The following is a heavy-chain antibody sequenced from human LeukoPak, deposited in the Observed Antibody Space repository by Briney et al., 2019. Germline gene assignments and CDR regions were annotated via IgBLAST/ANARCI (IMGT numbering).Heavy chain of an antibody. V-gene: IGHV4-34*01. CDR1: GGSFSGYY. Sequence: SETLSLTCAVYGGSFSGYYWSWIRQPPGKGLEWIGEINHSGSTNYNPSLKSRVTISVDTSKNQFSLKLSSVTAADTAVYYCARDGYGSGSGDYWGQGTLVTVSS. J-gene: IGHJ4*02. D-gene: IGHD3-10*01. CDR2: INHSGST. CDR3: ARDGYGSGSGDY.